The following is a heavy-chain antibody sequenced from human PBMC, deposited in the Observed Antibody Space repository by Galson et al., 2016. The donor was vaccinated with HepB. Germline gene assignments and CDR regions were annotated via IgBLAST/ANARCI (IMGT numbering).Heavy chain of an antibody. Sequence: SLRLSCAASGFPFSNFWMHWVRQAPGKGLVWVSRINSDGSRTDYADSVKGRFTVSRDNTKNPVYLEMNSLRAEDTAVYYCRGWNFDIDYWGQGTLVSVSS. D-gene: IGHD1-7*01. CDR3: RGWNFDIDY. CDR1: GFPFSNFW. CDR2: INSDGSRT. V-gene: IGHV3-74*01. J-gene: IGHJ4*02.